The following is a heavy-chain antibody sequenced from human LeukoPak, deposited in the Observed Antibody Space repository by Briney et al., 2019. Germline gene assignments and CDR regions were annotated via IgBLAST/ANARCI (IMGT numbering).Heavy chain of an antibody. CDR2: INPNSGGT. J-gene: IGHJ3*02. CDR1: GYTFTGYY. Sequence: ASVKVSCKASGYTFTGYYMHWVRQAPGQGLEWMGWINPNSGGTNYAQKFQGRVTMTRDTSISTAYMELSRLRSDDTAVYYCARGVVKENVLRFLEWAFDIWGQGTMVTVSS. D-gene: IGHD3-3*01. V-gene: IGHV1-2*02. CDR3: ARGVVKENVLRFLEWAFDI.